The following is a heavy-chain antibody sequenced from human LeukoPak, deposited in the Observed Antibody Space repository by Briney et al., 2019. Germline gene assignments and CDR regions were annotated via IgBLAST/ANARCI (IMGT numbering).Heavy chain of an antibody. CDR1: GGSISSSSYY. V-gene: IGHV4-39*01. CDR3: VGSSSWYPAYWYFDL. Sequence: SETLSLTCTVSGGSISSSSYYWGWIRQPPGKGLEWIGSIYYSGSTYYNPSLKSRVTISVDTSKNQFSLKLSSVTAADTAVYYCVGSSSWYPAYWYFDLWGRGTLVTVSS. D-gene: IGHD6-13*01. CDR2: IYYSGST. J-gene: IGHJ2*01.